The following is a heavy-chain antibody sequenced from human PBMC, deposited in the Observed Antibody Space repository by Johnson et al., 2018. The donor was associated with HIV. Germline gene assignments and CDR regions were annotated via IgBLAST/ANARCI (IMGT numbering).Heavy chain of an antibody. CDR1: GFTFSSYA. D-gene: IGHD6-6*01. V-gene: IGHV3-30-3*01. Sequence: MQLVESGGGVVQPGRSLRLSCAASGFTFSSYAMHWVRQAPGKGLEWVAVISYDGSSKYYADSVKGRFTISRDNSKNTLYLQMNSLRPEDTAVYYCARDSSNSFRFEMYAFDIWGQGTMVTVSS. CDR2: ISYDGSSK. J-gene: IGHJ3*02. CDR3: ARDSSNSFRFEMYAFDI.